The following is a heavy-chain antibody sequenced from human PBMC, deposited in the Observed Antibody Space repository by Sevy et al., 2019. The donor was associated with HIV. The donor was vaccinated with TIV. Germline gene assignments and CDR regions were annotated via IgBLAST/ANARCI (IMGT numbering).Heavy chain of an antibody. Sequence: ASVKVSCKASGYTFTSYDINWVRQATGQGLEWMGWMNPNSGNTGYAQKFQGRVTMTRNTSISTAYMELSSLRSEDTAVYYCARGFANDVFLAAAGTFDYWGQGTLVTVSS. V-gene: IGHV1-8*01. CDR3: ARGFANDVFLAAAGTFDY. J-gene: IGHJ4*02. D-gene: IGHD6-13*01. CDR1: GYTFTSYD. CDR2: MNPNSGNT.